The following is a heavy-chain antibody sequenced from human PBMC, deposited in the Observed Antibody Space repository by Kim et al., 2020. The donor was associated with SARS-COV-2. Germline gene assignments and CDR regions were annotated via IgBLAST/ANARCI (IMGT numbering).Heavy chain of an antibody. J-gene: IGHJ6*02. CDR3: VREGGSSGRTQDGMDV. V-gene: IGHV1-3*01. CDR2: INCGTGNT. Sequence: ASVKVSCKASGYTFTTYAMHWVRQAPGQSPEWMGWINCGTGNTKYSQNFQDRVTITRDTSASSAYMELSSLRSEDTAIYYCVREGGSSGRTQDGMDVWGQGTTVIVSS. CDR1: GYTFTTYA. D-gene: IGHD3-10*01.